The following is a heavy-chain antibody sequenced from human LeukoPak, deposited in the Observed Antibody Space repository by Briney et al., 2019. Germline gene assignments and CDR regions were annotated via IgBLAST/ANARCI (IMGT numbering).Heavy chain of an antibody. J-gene: IGHJ5*02. D-gene: IGHD3-10*01. CDR2: ITGNGANT. Sequence: QTGGSLRLSCAASGFTFSSYGMSWVRQAPGKGLEWVSAITGNGANTFYADSVKGRFTISRDNSKNTMYLQMNSLRAEDTALYYCASDRSGSYPNWFDPWGQGTLVTVSS. V-gene: IGHV3-23*01. CDR1: GFTFSSYG. CDR3: ASDRSGSYPNWFDP.